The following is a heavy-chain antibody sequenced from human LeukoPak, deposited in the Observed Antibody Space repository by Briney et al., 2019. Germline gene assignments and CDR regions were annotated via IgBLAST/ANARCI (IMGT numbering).Heavy chain of an antibody. D-gene: IGHD3-22*01. CDR3: AREITMIVEEENYFDY. CDR2: IYTSGST. Sequence: KPSETLSLTCTVSGGSISSYYWSWIRQPAGKGLEWIGRIYTSGSTNYNPSLKSRVTMSVDTSKNQFSLKLSSVTAADTAVYYCAREITMIVEEENYFDYWGQGTLVTVSS. V-gene: IGHV4-4*07. J-gene: IGHJ4*02. CDR1: GGSISSYY.